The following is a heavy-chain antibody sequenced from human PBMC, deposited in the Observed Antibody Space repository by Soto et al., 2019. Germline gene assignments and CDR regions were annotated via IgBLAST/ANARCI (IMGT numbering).Heavy chain of an antibody. D-gene: IGHD1-1*01. Sequence: PSETLSLTCTVSGGSISSYYWSWIRQPPGKGLEWIGYIYYSGSTNYNPSLKSRVTISVDTSKNQFSLKLSSVTAADTAVYYCARDPTWNPGWFDPWGQGTLVTVSS. J-gene: IGHJ5*02. CDR1: GGSISSYY. CDR2: IYYSGST. CDR3: ARDPTWNPGWFDP. V-gene: IGHV4-59*01.